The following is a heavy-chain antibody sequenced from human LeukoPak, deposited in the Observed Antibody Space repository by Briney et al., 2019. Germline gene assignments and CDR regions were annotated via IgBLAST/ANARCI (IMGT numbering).Heavy chain of an antibody. Sequence: PSETLSLTCAVYGGSFSGYYWSWIRQPPGKGLEWIGEINHSGSTNYNPSLKSRVTISVDTSKNQFSLKLSSVTAADTAVYYCARGVLYYDFWSGYHYYYYYMDVWGKGTTVTVSS. D-gene: IGHD3-3*01. V-gene: IGHV4-34*01. CDR3: ARGVLYYDFWSGYHYYYYYMDV. CDR1: GGSFSGYY. CDR2: INHSGST. J-gene: IGHJ6*03.